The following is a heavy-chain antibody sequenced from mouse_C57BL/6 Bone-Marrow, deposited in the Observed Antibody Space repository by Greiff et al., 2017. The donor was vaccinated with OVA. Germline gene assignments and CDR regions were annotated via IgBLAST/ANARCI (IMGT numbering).Heavy chain of an antibody. CDR1: GFTFSSYA. D-gene: IGHD2-1*01. Sequence: EVMLVESGAGLVKPGGSLKLSCAASGFTFSSYAMSWVRQTPEKRLEWVAYISSGGDYIYYADTVKGRFTISRDNARNTLYLQMSSLKSEDRAMYYCTRLLDAMDYWGQGTSVTVSS. V-gene: IGHV5-9-1*02. CDR3: TRLLDAMDY. J-gene: IGHJ4*01. CDR2: ISSGGDYI.